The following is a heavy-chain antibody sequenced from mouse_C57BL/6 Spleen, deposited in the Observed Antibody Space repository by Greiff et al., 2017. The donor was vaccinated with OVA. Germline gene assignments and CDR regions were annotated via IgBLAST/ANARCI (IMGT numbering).Heavy chain of an antibody. Sequence: EVKLEESGGGLVQPGGSLSLSCAASGFTFTAYDMSWVRQPPGKALEWLGFIRNKANGYTTEYSAYVKGRFTISRDNSQSILYLQMHALRSEDCATYYCARYNVSYYFDYWGKGPTLTVSS. CDR1: GFTFTAYD. V-gene: IGHV7-3*01. CDR3: ARYNVSYYFDY. CDR2: IRNKANGYTT. J-gene: IGHJ2*01.